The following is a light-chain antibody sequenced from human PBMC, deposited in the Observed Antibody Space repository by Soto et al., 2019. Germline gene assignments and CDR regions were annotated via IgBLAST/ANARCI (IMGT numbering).Light chain of an antibody. V-gene: IGLV3-21*04. CDR1: DMGTKL. Sequence: SYELTQPPSVSVAPGGTASITCGESDMGTKLVQWYQQKPGQAPVLVMSADDDRPSGIPERFSGSNSVNTATLTISRVEAGDEADYYCQVWDSSTDVYVFGTGTKLTVL. J-gene: IGLJ1*01. CDR2: ADD. CDR3: QVWDSSTDVYV.